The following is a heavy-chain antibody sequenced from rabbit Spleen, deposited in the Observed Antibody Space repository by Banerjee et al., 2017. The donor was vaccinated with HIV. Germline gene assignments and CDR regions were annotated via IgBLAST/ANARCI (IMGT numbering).Heavy chain of an antibody. D-gene: IGHD8-1*01. Sequence: QEQLEESGGDLVKPGASLTLTCTASGVSFSTNSYMCWVRQAPGKGLEWIACIEGGSSSVSYFSKRAKDRFFITKTSSTTVMLQMTSRTAADTAAYFCARDSGSSFSSYGMDLWGPGTLVTVS. CDR2: IEGGSSSVS. J-gene: IGHJ6*01. V-gene: IGHV1S45*01. CDR1: GVSFSTNSY. CDR3: ARDSGSSFSSYGMDL.